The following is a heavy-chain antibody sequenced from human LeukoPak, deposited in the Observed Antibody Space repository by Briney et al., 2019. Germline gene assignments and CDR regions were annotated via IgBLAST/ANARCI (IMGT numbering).Heavy chain of an antibody. V-gene: IGHV3-7*01. D-gene: IGHD3-3*01. J-gene: IGHJ4*02. CDR3: ARVRFLEWSDY. Sequence: GGSPRLSCEPSGFSLRSFWMTWVRQAPGKGPEWVANINQEGSEKYYGDSVKGRFTISRDNAKNTLYLEMNSLRAEDTAVYYCARVRFLEWSDYWGQGTLVTVSS. CDR1: GFSLRSFW. CDR2: INQEGSEK.